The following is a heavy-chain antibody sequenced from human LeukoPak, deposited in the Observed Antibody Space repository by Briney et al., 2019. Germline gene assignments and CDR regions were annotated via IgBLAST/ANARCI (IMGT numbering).Heavy chain of an antibody. CDR3: AKDHVLWFGEYTDY. D-gene: IGHD3-10*01. CDR2: ISGSGGST. J-gene: IGHJ4*02. V-gene: IGHV3-23*01. Sequence: GGSLRLSCAASGFTFSSYAMSWVRPAPGKGLEGVSAISGSGGSTYYADSVKGRFTISRDNSKHTLYLQMNSLRAEDTAVYYCAKDHVLWFGEYTDYWGQGTLVTVSS. CDR1: GFTFSSYA.